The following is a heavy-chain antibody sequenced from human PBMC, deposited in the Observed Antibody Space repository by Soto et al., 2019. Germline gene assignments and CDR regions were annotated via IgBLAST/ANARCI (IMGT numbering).Heavy chain of an antibody. CDR2: IIPIFGTA. V-gene: IGHV1-69*13. D-gene: IGHD6-13*01. CDR3: AIGYSSWGGHYYYGMDV. CDR1: GGTFSSYA. J-gene: IGHJ6*02. Sequence: GASVKVSCKSSGGTFSSYAISWVRQAPGQGLEWMGGIIPIFGTANYAQKFQGRVTITADESTSTAYMELSSLRSEDTAVYYCAIGYSSWGGHYYYGMDVWGQGTTVTVSS.